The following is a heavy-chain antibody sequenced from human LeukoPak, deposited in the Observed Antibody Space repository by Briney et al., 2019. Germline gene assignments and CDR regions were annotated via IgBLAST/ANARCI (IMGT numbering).Heavy chain of an antibody. CDR1: GSTFSSYT. J-gene: IGHJ6*01. CDR3: SRDMVPAYGMDV. Sequence: GGSLRLSCTPSGSTFSSYTTNSVRQAPGNGLEWVSSISSNARYIYYVDSLKGRFTMSSDNAKNSLYLQMSSLRAQDTAVYLCSRDMVPAYGMDVWGQGNTGPVSS. D-gene: IGHD2-15*01. V-gene: IGHV3-21*01. CDR2: ISSNARYI.